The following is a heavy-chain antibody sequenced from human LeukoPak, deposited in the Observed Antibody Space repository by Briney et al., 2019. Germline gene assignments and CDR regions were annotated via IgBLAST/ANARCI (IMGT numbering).Heavy chain of an antibody. V-gene: IGHV4-34*01. CDR1: GGSFSGYY. Sequence: SETLSLTCAVYGGSFSGYYWSWIHQPPGKGLEWIGEINHSGSTNYNPSLKSRVTISVDTSKNQFSLKLSSVTAADTAVYYCARRAIEVVPAAMRDYYYYGMDVWGKGTTVTVSS. J-gene: IGHJ6*04. D-gene: IGHD2-2*01. CDR2: INHSGST. CDR3: ARRAIEVVPAAMRDYYYYGMDV.